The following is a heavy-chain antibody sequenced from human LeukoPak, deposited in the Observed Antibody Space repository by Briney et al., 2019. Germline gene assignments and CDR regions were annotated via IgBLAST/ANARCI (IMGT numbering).Heavy chain of an antibody. CDR2: IYYSGST. CDR1: GGSISSSSYY. J-gene: IGHJ4*02. CDR3: ARHHSGSYPTPFDY. V-gene: IGHV4-39*01. Sequence: SETLSLTCTVSGGSISSSSYYWGWIRQPPGKGLEWIGSIYYSGSTYYNPSLKSRVTLSVDTSKNQFSLKLSSVTAADTAVYYCARHHSGSYPTPFDYWGQGTLVTVSS. D-gene: IGHD1-26*01.